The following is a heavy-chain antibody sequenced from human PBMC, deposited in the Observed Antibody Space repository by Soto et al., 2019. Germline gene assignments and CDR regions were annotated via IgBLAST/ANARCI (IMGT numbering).Heavy chain of an antibody. CDR2: INPSGGTT. D-gene: IGHD2-2*01. J-gene: IGHJ4*02. CDR3: ARESVGVVAAFDF. Sequence: QVQLVQSGAEVKKPGASVKVSCKASGYTFTAYYMHWVRQAPGQGLEWMGIINPSGGTTTYAQKFQGRVTMTRDTSTSTVYMELSTVRSEDTAMYYCARESVGVVAAFDFWGQGTLVTVSS. CDR1: GYTFTAYY. V-gene: IGHV1-46*01.